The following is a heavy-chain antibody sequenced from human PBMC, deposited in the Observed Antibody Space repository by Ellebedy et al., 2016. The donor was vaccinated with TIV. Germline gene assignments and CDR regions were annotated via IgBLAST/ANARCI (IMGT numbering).Heavy chain of an antibody. D-gene: IGHD6-6*01. CDR1: GGSISSYY. V-gene: IGHV4-4*07. J-gene: IGHJ4*02. CDR3: ARDGPYSSSSYYFDY. Sequence: SETLSLTXTVSGGSISSYYWSWIWQPAGKGLEWIGRIYTSGSTNYNPSLKSRVTMSVDTSKNQFSLKLSSVTAADTAVYYCARDGPYSSSSYYFDYWGQGTLVTVSS. CDR2: IYTSGST.